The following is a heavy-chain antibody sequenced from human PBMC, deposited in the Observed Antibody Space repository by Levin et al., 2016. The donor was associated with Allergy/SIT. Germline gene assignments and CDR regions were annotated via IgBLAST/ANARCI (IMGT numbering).Heavy chain of an antibody. CDR2: INPNSGGT. CDR3: ARVCGGSCYSFPYYYYGMDV. Sequence: WVRQAPGQGLEWMGWINPNSGGTNYAQKFQGRVTMTRDTSISTAYMELSRLRSDDTAVYYCARVCGGSCYSFPYYYYGMDVWGQGTTVTVSS. D-gene: IGHD2-15*01. V-gene: IGHV1-2*02. J-gene: IGHJ6*02.